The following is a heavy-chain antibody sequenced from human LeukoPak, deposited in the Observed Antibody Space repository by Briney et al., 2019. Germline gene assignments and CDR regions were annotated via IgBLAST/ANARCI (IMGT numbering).Heavy chain of an antibody. CDR1: GFTFSSYS. CDR2: ISYDGSNE. V-gene: IGHV3-30*03. J-gene: IGHJ4*02. CDR3: ARDRGRYFDWSGDS. D-gene: IGHD3-9*01. Sequence: GGSLRLSCAASGFTFSSYSMNWVRQAPGKGLEWVAVISYDGSNEYYADSVKGRFTISRDNSKNTLYVQMNSLRAEDTAVYYCARDRGRYFDWSGDSWGQGTLVTVSS.